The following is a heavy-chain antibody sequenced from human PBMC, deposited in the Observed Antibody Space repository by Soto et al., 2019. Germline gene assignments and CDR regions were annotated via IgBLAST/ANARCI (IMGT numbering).Heavy chain of an antibody. J-gene: IGHJ6*02. CDR2: INHSGST. CDR1: GGSFSGYY. D-gene: IGHD6-19*01. V-gene: IGHV4-34*01. Sequence: SETLSLTCAVYGGSFSGYYWSWIRQPPGKGLEWIGEINHSGSTNYNPSLKSRVTISVDTSKNQFSLKLSSVTAADTAVYYCARGTHGKVAGTPLSYYYYYGMDVWGQGTTVTVSS. CDR3: ARGTHGKVAGTPLSYYYYYGMDV.